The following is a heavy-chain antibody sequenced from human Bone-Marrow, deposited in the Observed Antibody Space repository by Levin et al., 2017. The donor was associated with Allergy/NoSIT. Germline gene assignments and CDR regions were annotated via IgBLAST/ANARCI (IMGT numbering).Heavy chain of an antibody. CDR3: ARASTEYGLYYYGMDV. V-gene: IGHV3-74*01. D-gene: IGHD4-17*01. J-gene: IGHJ6*02. CDR2: INSDGSSR. CDR1: GVTFRNYW. Sequence: PGGSLRLSCAATGVTFRNYWMHWVRQTPGKGLEWLSRINSDGSSRDYADSVKGRFTISRDNAKDTLYLQMNSLRVDDSAVYYCARASTEYGLYYYGMDVWGQGTTVAVSS.